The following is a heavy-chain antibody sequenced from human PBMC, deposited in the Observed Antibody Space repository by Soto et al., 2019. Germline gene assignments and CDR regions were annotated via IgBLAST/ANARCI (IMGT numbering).Heavy chain of an antibody. J-gene: IGHJ4*02. V-gene: IGHV3-30*18. CDR2: VSHDGRNT. CDR1: GFTFSVYA. D-gene: IGHD6-19*01. Sequence: PGGSPRLSCAASGFTFSVYAMHWGCQAPGKGLEWVAVVSHDGRNTHYADSVKGRFTISRDSSKNTVSLEMTSLRAEDTAVYYCAKGGRQWLVTSDFNYWGQGALVTVS. CDR3: AKGGRQWLVTSDFNY.